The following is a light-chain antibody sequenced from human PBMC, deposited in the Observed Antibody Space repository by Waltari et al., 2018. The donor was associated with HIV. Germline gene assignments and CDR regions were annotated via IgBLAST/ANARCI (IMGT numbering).Light chain of an antibody. J-gene: IGKJ1*01. V-gene: IGKV1-39*01. Sequence: DIQMTQYPSSLSASVGDRVTITCRASQSISSYLNWYQQKPGKAPKLLIYAASSLQSGVPSRFSGSGSGTDFTLTISSLQPEDFAAYYCQQSYNTPQTFGQGTKVEI. CDR2: AAS. CDR3: QQSYNTPQT. CDR1: QSISSY.